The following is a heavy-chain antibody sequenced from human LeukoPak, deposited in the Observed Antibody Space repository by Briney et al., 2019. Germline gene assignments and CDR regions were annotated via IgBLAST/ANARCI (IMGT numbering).Heavy chain of an antibody. CDR3: ARALADRDGYNYGLDS. D-gene: IGHD5-24*01. CDR2: IWNDGSNK. V-gene: IGHV3-33*01. J-gene: IGHJ5*01. CDR1: GFTFSSFG. Sequence: GGSLRLSCAASGFTFSSFGMHWVRQAPGEGLGWVAIIWNDGSNKYYADSVKGRFTISRDNSKNTLSLQMNSLRAEDTAVYYCARALADRDGYNYGLDSWGQGTLVTVSS.